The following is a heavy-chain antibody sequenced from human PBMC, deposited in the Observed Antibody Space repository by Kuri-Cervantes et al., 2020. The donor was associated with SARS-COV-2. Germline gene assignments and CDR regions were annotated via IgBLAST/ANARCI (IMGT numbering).Heavy chain of an antibody. CDR1: GFTFSDYY. CDR2: VRGKANNYAT. V-gene: IGHV3-73*01. Sequence: GESLKISCAASGFTFSDYYMSWVRQGSGKGLEWVGRVRGKANNYATAYAASVKGRFTISRDDSKNMAYLQMNSLKTEDTAVYYCTTLIDYWGQGALVTVSS. CDR3: TTLIDY. J-gene: IGHJ4*02.